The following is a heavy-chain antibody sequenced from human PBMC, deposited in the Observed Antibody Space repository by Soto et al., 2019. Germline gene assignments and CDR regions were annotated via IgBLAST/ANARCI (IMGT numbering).Heavy chain of an antibody. CDR2: ISYDGSNK. Sequence: GGLLRLSCAASGFTFSSYGMHWVRQAPGKGLEWVAVISYDGSNKYYADSVKGRFTISRDNSKNTLYLQMNSLRAEDTAVYYCAKDARLRIHYSGMDVWGQGTTVTVSS. D-gene: IGHD4-17*01. CDR1: GFTFSSYG. V-gene: IGHV3-30*18. CDR3: AKDARLRIHYSGMDV. J-gene: IGHJ6*02.